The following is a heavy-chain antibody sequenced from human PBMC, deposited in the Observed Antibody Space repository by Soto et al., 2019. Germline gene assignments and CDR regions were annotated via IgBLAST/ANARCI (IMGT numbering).Heavy chain of an antibody. D-gene: IGHD6-13*01. V-gene: IGHV3-23*01. Sequence: EVQLLESGGGLVQPGGSLRLSCAASGFTFSNYAMSWVRQAPGKGLEWVSSISGSGGSTYYADSVKGRFTISRDNSKNTLYLQMNSLRAEDTAAYYCAKDRQYSSWYRFDYWGQGTLVTVSS. CDR1: GFTFSNYA. J-gene: IGHJ4*02. CDR2: ISGSGGST. CDR3: AKDRQYSSWYRFDY.